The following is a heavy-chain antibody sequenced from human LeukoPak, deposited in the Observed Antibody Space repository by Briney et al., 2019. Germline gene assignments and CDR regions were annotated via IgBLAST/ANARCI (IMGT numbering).Heavy chain of an antibody. Sequence: GRSLRLSCAASGFTFSSYGMHWVRQAPGKGLEWVAVIWYDGSNKYYADSVKGRFTISRDNSKNTLYLQMNSLRAEDTAVYYCARVPTLGQWLRFDYWGQGTLVTVSS. J-gene: IGHJ4*02. CDR2: IWYDGSNK. CDR1: GFTFSSYG. V-gene: IGHV3-33*01. D-gene: IGHD5-12*01. CDR3: ARVPTLGQWLRFDY.